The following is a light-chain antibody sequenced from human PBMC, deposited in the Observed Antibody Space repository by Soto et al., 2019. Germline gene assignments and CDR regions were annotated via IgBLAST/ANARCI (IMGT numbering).Light chain of an antibody. CDR2: DVS. V-gene: IGLV2-14*03. J-gene: IGLJ3*02. CDR3: SSYGASSTL. CDR1: SSDIGSSNY. Sequence: QSALTQPASLSGSPGQSITISCTGTSSDIGSSNYVSWYQQHPGKAPKRMIFDVSYRPSGISDRFSGSKSGNTASLTISGLQPEDEADYYCSSYGASSTLFGGGIKVTVL.